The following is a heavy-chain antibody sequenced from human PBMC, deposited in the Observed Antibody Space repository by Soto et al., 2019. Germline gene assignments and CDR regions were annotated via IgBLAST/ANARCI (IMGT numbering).Heavy chain of an antibody. CDR3: AREVKGVPSFDY. CDR2: LNGGVDGT. J-gene: IGHJ4*02. Sequence: QVRLIQSGPEMMQPGASVRVSCTASGFTALSYAFHWVRQAPGQGPEWLGWLNGGVDGTSYSQRLEGRVTISRDTSASTVYLEVNSLTSEDTAVYYCAREVKGVPSFDYWGQGTLVSVSS. CDR1: GFTALSYA. V-gene: IGHV1-3*01. D-gene: IGHD3-10*01.